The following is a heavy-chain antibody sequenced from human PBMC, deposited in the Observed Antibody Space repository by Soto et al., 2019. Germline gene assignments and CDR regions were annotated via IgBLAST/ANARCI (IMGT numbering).Heavy chain of an antibody. CDR3: AKDEVGAVYYYYYGMDV. CDR2: IYHSGST. Sequence: SETLSLTCAVSGGSISSGGYSWSWIRQPPGKGLEWIGYIYHSGSTYYNPSLKSRVTISVDRSKNQFSLKLSSVTAADTAVYYCAKDEVGAVYYYYYGMDVWGQGTTVTVSS. CDR1: GGSISSGGYS. V-gene: IGHV4-30-2*01. D-gene: IGHD1-26*01. J-gene: IGHJ6*02.